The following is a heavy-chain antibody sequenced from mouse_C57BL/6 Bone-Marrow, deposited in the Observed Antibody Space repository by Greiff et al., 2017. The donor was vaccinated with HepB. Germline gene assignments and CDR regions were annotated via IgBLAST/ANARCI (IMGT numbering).Heavy chain of an antibody. V-gene: IGHV5-6*02. CDR3: ARHHSLEGWYFDV. Sequence: EVKLVESGGDLVKPGGSLKLSCAASGFTFSSYGMSWVRQTPDKGLEWVATISSGGSYTYYPNNVKGRFTISRDNAKNTQYLQMSSLKSEDSAMYYCARHHSLEGWYFDVWGTGTTVTVAT. CDR2: ISSGGSYT. J-gene: IGHJ1*03. CDR1: GFTFSSYG.